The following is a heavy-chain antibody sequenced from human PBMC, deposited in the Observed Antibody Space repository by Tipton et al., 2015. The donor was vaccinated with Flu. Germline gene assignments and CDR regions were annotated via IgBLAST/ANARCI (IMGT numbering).Heavy chain of an antibody. CDR2: ISWNSGSI. J-gene: IGHJ4*02. CDR3: AKDSTIFDPSYYFDY. D-gene: IGHD3-3*01. CDR1: GFTFDDYA. Sequence: VQLVQSGGGLIQPGGSLRLSCAASGFTFDDYAMHWVRQAPGKGLEWVSGISWNSGSIGYADSVKGRFTISRDNAKNSLYLQMDSLRAEDTALYYCAKDSTIFDPSYYFDYWGQGTLVTVSS. V-gene: IGHV3-9*01.